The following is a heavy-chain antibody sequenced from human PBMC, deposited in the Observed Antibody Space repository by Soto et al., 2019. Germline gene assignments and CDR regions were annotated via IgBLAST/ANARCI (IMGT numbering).Heavy chain of an antibody. CDR3: ARDPAP. Sequence: QVQLQESGPGLVKPSETLSLTCTVSGGSITRGGYYWSWIRQHPGKVLEWIGYIYNSGPTYYNPSLKSRVTISVDTSKNQFSLKLTSVTAADTAVYYCARDPAPWGQGTLVTVSS. CDR2: IYNSGPT. CDR1: GGSITRGGYY. J-gene: IGHJ5*02. V-gene: IGHV4-31*03.